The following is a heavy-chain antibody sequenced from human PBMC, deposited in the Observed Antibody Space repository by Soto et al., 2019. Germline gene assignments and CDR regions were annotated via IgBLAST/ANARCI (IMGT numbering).Heavy chain of an antibody. CDR1: GGTFSSYA. V-gene: IGHV1-69*13. CDR2: IIPIFGTA. D-gene: IGHD6-6*01. J-gene: IGHJ6*02. CDR3: ARPAAISSSYYYGMDV. Sequence: SVKVSCKXSGGTFSSYAISWVRQAPGQGLEWMGGIIPIFGTANYAQKFQGRVTITADESTSTAYMELSSLRSEDTAVYYCARPAAISSSYYYGMDVWGQGTTVTVSS.